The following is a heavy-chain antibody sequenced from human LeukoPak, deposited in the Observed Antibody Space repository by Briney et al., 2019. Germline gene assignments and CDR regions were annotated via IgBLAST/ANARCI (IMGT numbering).Heavy chain of an antibody. D-gene: IGHD3-16*02. J-gene: IGHJ3*02. CDR3: ARLEYVWGSHRFEALDI. V-gene: IGHV4-34*01. CDR1: GGSFSGYF. CDR2: INHSGNS. Sequence: SETLSLTCTIYGGSFSGYFWNWIRQPPGKGLEWIGEINHSGNSNYNPSLKSRVTISADTSKNQFSLKLSSVTAADTAVYYCARLEYVWGSHRFEALDIWGQGTMVTVSS.